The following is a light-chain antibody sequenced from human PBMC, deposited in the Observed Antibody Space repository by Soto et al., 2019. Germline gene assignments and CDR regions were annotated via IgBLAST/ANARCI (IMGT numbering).Light chain of an antibody. Sequence: GDRVTITCRASQSISSWLAWYQQKPGKAPKLLIYDASSLESGVPSRFSGSGSGTEFTLTISSLRPDDFATYYCQQYNSYSQTFGQGTKLEIK. CDR1: QSISSW. J-gene: IGKJ2*01. V-gene: IGKV1-5*01. CDR2: DAS. CDR3: QQYNSYSQT.